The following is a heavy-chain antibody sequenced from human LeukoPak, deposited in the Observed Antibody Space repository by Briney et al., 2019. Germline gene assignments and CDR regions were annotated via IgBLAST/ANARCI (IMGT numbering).Heavy chain of an antibody. J-gene: IGHJ4*02. Sequence: GGSLRLSCAASGFTFSSYWISWVRQAPGKGLEWVANIKQDGSEKYYVDSVKGRFTISRDNAKNSLYLQMNSLRAEDTAVYYCARDLQQWLTLDYWGQGTLVTVSS. D-gene: IGHD6-19*01. CDR1: GFTFSSYW. V-gene: IGHV3-7*01. CDR3: ARDLQQWLTLDY. CDR2: IKQDGSEK.